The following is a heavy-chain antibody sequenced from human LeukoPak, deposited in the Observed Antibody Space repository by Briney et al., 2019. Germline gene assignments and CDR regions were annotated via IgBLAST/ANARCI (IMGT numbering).Heavy chain of an antibody. D-gene: IGHD2-2*01. J-gene: IGHJ4*02. CDR3: AKGSNQLLSFFDY. CDR1: GFTFSSYS. V-gene: IGHV3-21*04. Sequence: GGSLRLSCAASGFTFSSYSMTWVSQAPGKGLEWVSSISSSSSYIYYADSVKGRFTISRDNSKNTLYLQMNSLRAEDTAVYYCAKGSNQLLSFFDYWGQGTLVTVSS. CDR2: ISSSSSYI.